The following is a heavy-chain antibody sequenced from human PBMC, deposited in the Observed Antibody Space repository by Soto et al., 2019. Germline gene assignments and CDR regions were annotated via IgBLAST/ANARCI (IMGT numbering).Heavy chain of an antibody. D-gene: IGHD4-17*01. CDR1: GGSISSSSYY. J-gene: IGHJ6*03. Sequence: SETLSLTCTVSGGSISSSSYYWGWIRQPPGKGLEWIGSIYYSGSTYYNPSLKSRVTISVDTSKNQFSLKLSSVTAADTAVYYCARHDYGDYGANYYYYMDVWGKGTTVTVSS. CDR2: IYYSGST. CDR3: ARHDYGDYGANYYYYMDV. V-gene: IGHV4-39*01.